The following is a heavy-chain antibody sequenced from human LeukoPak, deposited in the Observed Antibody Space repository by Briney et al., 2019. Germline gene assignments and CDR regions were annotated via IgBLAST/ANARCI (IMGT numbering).Heavy chain of an antibody. Sequence: ASVKVSCKASGYTFTGYYMHWVRQAPGQGLEWMGWINPNSGGTNYAQKFQGRVTMTRDTSISTAYMELSRLRSDDTAVYYCARVRSAAAGPYPLLDYWGQGTLVTVSS. CDR1: GYTFTGYY. CDR2: INPNSGGT. J-gene: IGHJ4*02. D-gene: IGHD6-13*01. CDR3: ARVRSAAAGPYPLLDY. V-gene: IGHV1-2*02.